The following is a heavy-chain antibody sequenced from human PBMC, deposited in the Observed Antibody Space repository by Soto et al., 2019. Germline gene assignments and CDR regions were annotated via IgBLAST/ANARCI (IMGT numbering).Heavy chain of an antibody. Sequence: QVQLQESGPGLVKPSQTLSLTCTVSGGSITSSGYYWSWIRQHPGEGLEWIGFTSNSGSTSYNPSLKGRVTLSVATSSNQFSLNLKSVTAADTAVYYCARGGGSTKVDYWGQGTLVTVSS. CDR1: GGSITSSGYY. CDR2: TSNSGST. V-gene: IGHV4-31*03. D-gene: IGHD2-2*01. CDR3: ARGGGSTKVDY. J-gene: IGHJ4*02.